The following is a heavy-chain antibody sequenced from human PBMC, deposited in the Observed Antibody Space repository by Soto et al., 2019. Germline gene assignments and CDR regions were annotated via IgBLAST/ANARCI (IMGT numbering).Heavy chain of an antibody. D-gene: IGHD3-10*01. CDR2: INPNSGGT. J-gene: IGHJ6*02. Sequence: GASVKVSCKASGYTFTGYYMHWVRQAPGQGLEWMGWINPNSGGTNYAQKFQGRVTMTRDTSISTAYMELSRLRSDDTAVYYCARDRAESYYYYGMDVWGQGTTVTVSS. CDR3: ARDRAESYYYYGMDV. CDR1: GYTFTGYY. V-gene: IGHV1-2*02.